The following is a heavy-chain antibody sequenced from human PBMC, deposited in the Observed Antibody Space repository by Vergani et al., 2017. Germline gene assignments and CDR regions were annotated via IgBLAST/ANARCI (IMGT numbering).Heavy chain of an antibody. CDR3: ARHSTVEWLVKLGWIDP. J-gene: IGHJ5*02. D-gene: IGHD6-19*01. CDR1: GASIRSSNYY. Sequence: QLQLQESGPGLVKPSATLSLTCSVSGASIRSSNYYWGWIRQPPGKWLEWIASIYYSGSTYYNPSLKSRVTISVDTSTNQFSLKLSSVTAADTAVYFCARHSTVEWLVKLGWIDPWGQGILVTVSS. V-gene: IGHV4-39*01. CDR2: IYYSGST.